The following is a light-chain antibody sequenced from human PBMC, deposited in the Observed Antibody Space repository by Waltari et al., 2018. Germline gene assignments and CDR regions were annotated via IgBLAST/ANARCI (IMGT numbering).Light chain of an antibody. V-gene: IGKV3-11*01. CDR3: QQRSTWPGT. J-gene: IGKJ1*01. Sequence: EIVLTQSPATLSLSPGERATLSCRASQSVSSCLAWYQQKADQAPRLLIYGASNRATDIPARFSGSGSGTDFTLTISSLEPEDFAVYYCQQRSTWPGTFGQGTKVEIK. CDR2: GAS. CDR1: QSVSSC.